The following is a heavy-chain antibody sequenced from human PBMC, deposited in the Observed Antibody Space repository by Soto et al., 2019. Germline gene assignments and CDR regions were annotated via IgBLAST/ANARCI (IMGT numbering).Heavy chain of an antibody. D-gene: IGHD3-10*01. J-gene: IGHJ6*02. CDR2: TYYKSKWNN. CDR3: TGITWFRGMDV. V-gene: IGHV6-1*01. CDR1: GDSVSSNGAA. Sequence: PSQTLSLTCAISGDSVSSNGAAWSWVRQSPSRGPEWLGRTYYKSKWNNDYALSVKSRITINPDTSKNQFSLHLHSVTPEDTAVYYCTGITWFRGMDVWGQGTPVTVSS.